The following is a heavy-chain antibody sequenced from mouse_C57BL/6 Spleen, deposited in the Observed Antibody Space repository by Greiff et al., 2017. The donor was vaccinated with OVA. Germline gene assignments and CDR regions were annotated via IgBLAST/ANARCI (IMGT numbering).Heavy chain of an antibody. CDR3: ARDDSNGPMDY. CDR2: IYPRSGNT. CDR1: GYTFTSYG. D-gene: IGHD2-5*01. J-gene: IGHJ4*01. V-gene: IGHV1-81*01. Sequence: QVQLQQSGAELARPGASVKLSCKASGYTFTSYGISWVKQRTGQGLEWIGEIYPRSGNTYYNEKFKGKATLTADKSSSTAYMELRSLTSEVSAVLFCARDDSNGPMDYWGQVTSITDSS.